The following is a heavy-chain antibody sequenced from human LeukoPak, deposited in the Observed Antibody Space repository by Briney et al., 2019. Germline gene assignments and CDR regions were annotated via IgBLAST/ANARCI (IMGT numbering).Heavy chain of an antibody. J-gene: IGHJ4*02. D-gene: IGHD3-3*01. CDR3: ARAPYYDFWSGYTYYFDY. CDR2: IYYSGST. CDR1: GGSISSYY. Sequence: TETLSLTCTVSGGSISSYYWSWIRQPPGKGLEWIGYIYYSGSTNYNPSLKSRVTISVDTSKNRFSLKLSSVTAADTAVYYCARAPYYDFWSGYTYYFDYWGQGTLVTVSS. V-gene: IGHV4-59*08.